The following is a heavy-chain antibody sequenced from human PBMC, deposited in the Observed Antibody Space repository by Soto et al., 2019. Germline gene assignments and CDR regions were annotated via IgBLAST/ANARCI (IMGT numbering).Heavy chain of an antibody. CDR1: GYTFTSYA. J-gene: IGHJ6*02. CDR2: INAGNGNT. D-gene: IGHD3-3*01. CDR3: ARAVGAIFGVVLYYYYGMDV. Sequence: ASVKVSCKASGYTFTSYAMHWVRQAPGQRLEWMGWINAGNGNTKYSQKFQGRVTITRDTSASTAYMELSSLRSEDTVVYYCARAVGAIFGVVLYYYYGMDVWGQGTTVTVSS. V-gene: IGHV1-3*01.